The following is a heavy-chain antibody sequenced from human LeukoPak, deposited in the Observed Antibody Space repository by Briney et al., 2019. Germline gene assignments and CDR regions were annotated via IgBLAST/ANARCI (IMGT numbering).Heavy chain of an antibody. CDR3: ARSAGWFGDYYYYMDV. V-gene: IGHV1-69*05. J-gene: IGHJ6*03. Sequence: GSSVKVSCKASGGTFSSYAISWLRQAPEQGLEWMGGIIPIFGTANYAQKFQGRVTITTDESTSTAYMELSSLRSEDTAVYYCARSAGWFGDYYYYMDVWGKGTTVTVSS. D-gene: IGHD3-10*01. CDR1: GGTFSSYA. CDR2: IIPIFGTA.